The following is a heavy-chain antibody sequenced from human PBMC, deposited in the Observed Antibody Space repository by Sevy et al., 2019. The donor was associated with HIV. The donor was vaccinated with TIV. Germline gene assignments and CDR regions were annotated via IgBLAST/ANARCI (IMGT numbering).Heavy chain of an antibody. D-gene: IGHD2-8*02. V-gene: IGHV3-23*01. CDR2: ISGGGYSDDST. J-gene: IGHJ3*02. CDR3: AKDIVFVVGEACDI. Sequence: GGSLRLSCVASGFTFNTYAMNWVRQTPGKGLEWVSAISGGGYSDDSTYYADSVKGRFTISRDNSKNTLYLQMNNLKTDDTAIYYCAKDIVFVVGEACDIWGQGTMVTVSS. CDR1: GFTFNTYA.